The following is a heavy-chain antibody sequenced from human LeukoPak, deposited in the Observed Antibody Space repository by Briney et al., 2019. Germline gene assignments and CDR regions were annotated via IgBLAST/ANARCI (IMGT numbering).Heavy chain of an antibody. J-gene: IGHJ4*02. CDR1: GFTVSSYG. D-gene: IGHD3-10*01. Sequence: PGGSLRLSCAASGFTVSSYGMHWVRQAPGKGLEWVAVISYDGSNKYYADSVKGRFTISRDNSKNTLYLQMNNLRAEDTAVYYCATTRVCGGVLLRPSCLYFEDWGQGALVTVSS. CDR3: ATTRVCGGVLLRPSCLYFED. CDR2: ISYDGSNK. V-gene: IGHV3-30*03.